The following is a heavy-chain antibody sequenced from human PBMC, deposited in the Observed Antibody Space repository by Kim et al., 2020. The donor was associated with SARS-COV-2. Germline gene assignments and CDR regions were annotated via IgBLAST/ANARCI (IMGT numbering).Heavy chain of an antibody. Sequence: SETLSLTCAVYGGSFSGHYWSWIRQPPGKGLEWIGEIHQSVSTNYNPYLKSRVTISIDTSKNRFSLKLSSVTAADTGFYYCARGRAGVVPARILGLGPHYDYFIMDLWGHGTTVTVSS. CDR2: IHQSVST. J-gene: IGHJ6*02. CDR1: GGSFSGHY. CDR3: ARGRAGVVPARILGLGPHYDYFIMDL. V-gene: IGHV4-34*01. D-gene: IGHD2-2*02.